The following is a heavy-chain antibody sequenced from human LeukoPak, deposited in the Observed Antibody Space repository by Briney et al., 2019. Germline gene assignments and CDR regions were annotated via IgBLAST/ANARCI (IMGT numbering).Heavy chain of an antibody. D-gene: IGHD6-19*01. CDR3: ARDPGHSSGWYWGY. CDR2: IKQDGSEK. Sequence: GGSLRLSCTASGFTFSSYWMSWVRQAPGKGLDWVANIKQDGSEKYYVDSVKGRFTISRDNAKNSLYLQMNSLRAEDTAVYYCARDPGHSSGWYWGYWGQGTLVTVSS. V-gene: IGHV3-7*01. J-gene: IGHJ4*02. CDR1: GFTFSSYW.